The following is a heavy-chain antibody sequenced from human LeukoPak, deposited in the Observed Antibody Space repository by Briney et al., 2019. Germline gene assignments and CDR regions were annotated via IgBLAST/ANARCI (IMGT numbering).Heavy chain of an antibody. Sequence: GGSLRLSCAGSRFIFENSGIHLVRQLPGKGLEWVAGVGWRTDNTDYADSVKGRFTISRDNSKNTLYLQMNSLRAEDTAVYYCAKDAYPGYCSSTSCSFDYWGQGTLVTVSS. V-gene: IGHV3-23*01. J-gene: IGHJ4*02. CDR3: AKDAYPGYCSSTSCSFDY. D-gene: IGHD2-2*03. CDR1: RFIFENSG. CDR2: VGWRTDNT.